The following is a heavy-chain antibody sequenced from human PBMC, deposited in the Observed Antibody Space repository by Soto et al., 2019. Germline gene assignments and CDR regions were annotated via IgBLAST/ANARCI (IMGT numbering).Heavy chain of an antibody. Sequence: GGSLRLSCAASGFTFGSYAMHWVRQAPGKGLEWVADISYDGSNKYYADSVKGRFTISRDNSKNTLYLQMNSLRAEDTAVYYCAIDDGSVWFYYSYGMDVWGQGTTVTVSS. CDR2: ISYDGSNK. J-gene: IGHJ6*02. V-gene: IGHV3-30-3*01. CDR3: AIDDGSVWFYYSYGMDV. CDR1: GFTFGSYA. D-gene: IGHD6-19*01.